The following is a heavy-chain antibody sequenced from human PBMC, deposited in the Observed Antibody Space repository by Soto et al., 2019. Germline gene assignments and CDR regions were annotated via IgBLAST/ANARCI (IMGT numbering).Heavy chain of an antibody. V-gene: IGHV1-18*04. CDR1: GSTFTSYG. CDR3: ARVRIVVVPAAEPRPFDC. D-gene: IGHD2-2*01. Sequence: ASVKVSCKASGSTFTSYGLSWVRQAPGQGLEWMGWISAYNGNTNYAQKHQGSVTMTTDTSTSTANMELRCLRSDDTAVYYCARVRIVVVPAAEPRPFDCWGEGTLVTVSS. CDR2: ISAYNGNT. J-gene: IGHJ4*01.